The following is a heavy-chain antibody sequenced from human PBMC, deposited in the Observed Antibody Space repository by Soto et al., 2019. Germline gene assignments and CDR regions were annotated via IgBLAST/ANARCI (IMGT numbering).Heavy chain of an antibody. V-gene: IGHV3-33*08. J-gene: IGHJ4*02. D-gene: IGHD6-19*01. CDR1: GFTFINYA. Sequence: PGVSQRLSSISAGFTFINYAIHCVRQAPGKGLEWVTVIWHDGSKTDYADSAKGRFSISRDNSENTLYLEMNNLRVEDTAVYYCAREGSVAGTSLIDYWGQGALVTVSS. CDR2: IWHDGSKT. CDR3: AREGSVAGTSLIDY.